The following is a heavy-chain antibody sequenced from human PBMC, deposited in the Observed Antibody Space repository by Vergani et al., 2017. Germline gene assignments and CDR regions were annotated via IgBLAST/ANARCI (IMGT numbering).Heavy chain of an antibody. Sequence: QLQLQVSGPGLVKPSETLSLTCTVSGGSISSSSYYWGWIRQPPGKGLEWIGSIYYSGSTYYNPSLKSRVTISVDTSKNQFSLKLSSVTAADTAVYYCARHGGGSSSWYNPPSYWGQGTLVTVSS. CDR1: GGSISSSSYY. V-gene: IGHV4-39*01. D-gene: IGHD6-13*01. CDR3: ARHGGGSSSWYNPPSY. J-gene: IGHJ4*02. CDR2: IYYSGST.